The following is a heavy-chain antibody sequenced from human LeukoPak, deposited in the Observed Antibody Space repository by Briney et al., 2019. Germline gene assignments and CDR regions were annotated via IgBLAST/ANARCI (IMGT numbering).Heavy chain of an antibody. J-gene: IGHJ3*02. V-gene: IGHV3-23*01. CDR3: AKASGTGDAFDI. D-gene: IGHD2-8*02. CDR2: ISGSGGST. CDR1: GFTFSSYS. Sequence: GGSLRLSCAASGFTFSSYSMNWVRQAPGKGLEWVSAISGSGGSTYYADSVKGRFTISRDNSKNTLYLQMNSLRAEDTAVYYCAKASGTGDAFDIWGQGTMVTVSS.